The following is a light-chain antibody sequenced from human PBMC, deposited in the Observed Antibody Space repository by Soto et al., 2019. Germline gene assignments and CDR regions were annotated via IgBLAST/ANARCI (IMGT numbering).Light chain of an antibody. V-gene: IGKV3-20*01. J-gene: IGKJ1*01. Sequence: EIVLTQSPGTLSLSPGERATLSCRARQSVSSSFLAWCQQKPGQAPRLLIYGASSRATGIPDRFSGSGSGTDFTLTISRLEPEDFAVYYCHQYGSSPATFGQGTKVEIK. CDR3: HQYGSSPAT. CDR1: QSVSSSF. CDR2: GAS.